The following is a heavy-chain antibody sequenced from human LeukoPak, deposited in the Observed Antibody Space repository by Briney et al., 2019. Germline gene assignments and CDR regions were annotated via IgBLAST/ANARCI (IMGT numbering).Heavy chain of an antibody. D-gene: IGHD1-26*01. V-gene: IGHV3-33*01. CDR1: GFTFSTYG. J-gene: IGHJ3*02. CDR2: IWNDGTKG. CDR3: ARRRIVGSTDDAFDI. Sequence: GGSLRLSCAASGFTFSTYGIHWVRQAPGKGLEWVAIIWNDGTKGYYADSVKGRFTISRDNSNNTLYLQMNSLRADDTAIYYCARRRIVGSTDDAFDIWGQGTMVTLSS.